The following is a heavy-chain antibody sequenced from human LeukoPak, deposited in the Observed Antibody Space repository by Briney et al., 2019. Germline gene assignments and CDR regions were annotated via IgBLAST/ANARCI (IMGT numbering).Heavy chain of an antibody. CDR2: IYYSGST. J-gene: IGHJ4*02. Sequence: SEALSLTCTVSGGSISSYYWSWIRQPPGKGLGWIGYIYYSGSTNYNPSLKSRVTISVDTSKNQFSLKLSSVTAADTAVYYCARQNSGSYYGLDYWGQGTLVTVSS. D-gene: IGHD1-26*01. CDR3: ARQNSGSYYGLDY. V-gene: IGHV4-59*08. CDR1: GGSISSYY.